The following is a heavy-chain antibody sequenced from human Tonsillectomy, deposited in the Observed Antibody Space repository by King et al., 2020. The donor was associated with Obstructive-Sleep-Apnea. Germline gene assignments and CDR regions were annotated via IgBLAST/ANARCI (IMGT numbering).Heavy chain of an antibody. V-gene: IGHV3-30*18. CDR2: ISYDGSDK. J-gene: IGHJ4*02. D-gene: IGHD6-13*01. Sequence: VQLVESGGGVVQPGRSLRLSCGASGFTFSTSGMHWVRQAPGKGLEWVAVISYDGSDKYYADSVKGRFTISRDNSKNTLYLQMNSLRAEDTAVYFCAKIGGYSRSWYVSHFDYWGQGTLVTVSS. CDR3: AKIGGYSRSWYVSHFDY. CDR1: GFTFSTSG.